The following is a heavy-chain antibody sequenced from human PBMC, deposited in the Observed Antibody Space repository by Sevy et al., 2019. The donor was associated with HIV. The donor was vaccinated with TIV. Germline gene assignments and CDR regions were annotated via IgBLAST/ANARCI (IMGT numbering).Heavy chain of an antibody. Sequence: ASVKVSCKASGYTFTGYYMHWVRQAPGQGLEWMGRINPNSGGTNYAQKFQGRVTMTRDTSISTAYMELSRLGSDDTAVYYCARGRAGWSSSNWFDPWGQGTLVTVSS. CDR3: ARGRAGWSSSNWFDP. J-gene: IGHJ5*02. CDR2: INPNSGGT. V-gene: IGHV1-2*06. CDR1: GYTFTGYY. D-gene: IGHD6-6*01.